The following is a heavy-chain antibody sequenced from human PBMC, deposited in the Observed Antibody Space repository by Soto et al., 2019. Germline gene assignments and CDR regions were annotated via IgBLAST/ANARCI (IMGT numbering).Heavy chain of an antibody. CDR1: GYTFTSYY. D-gene: IGHD6-25*01. CDR3: ARDQTGQQRLEAYYYYGMDV. Sequence: QVQLVQSGAEVKKPGASVKVSCKASGYTFTSYYMHWVRQAPGQGLEWMGIINPSGGSTSYAQKFQGRVTMTRDTSTSTVYMELSSLRSEDTAVYYCARDQTGQQRLEAYYYYGMDVWGQGTTVTVSS. CDR2: INPSGGST. J-gene: IGHJ6*02. V-gene: IGHV1-46*01.